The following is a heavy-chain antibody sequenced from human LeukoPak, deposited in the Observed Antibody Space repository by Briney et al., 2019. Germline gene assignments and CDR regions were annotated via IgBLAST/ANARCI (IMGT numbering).Heavy chain of an antibody. Sequence: GGSLRLSCAASGFTFSSYGMHWVRQAPGKGLEWVAVIWYDGSNKYYADSVKGRFTISRDNSKNTLYLQMNSLRAEDTAVYYCAREGLRYFDWGRPFDYWGQGTLVTVSS. CDR3: AREGLRYFDWGRPFDY. D-gene: IGHD3-9*01. V-gene: IGHV3-33*01. J-gene: IGHJ4*02. CDR2: IWYDGSNK. CDR1: GFTFSSYG.